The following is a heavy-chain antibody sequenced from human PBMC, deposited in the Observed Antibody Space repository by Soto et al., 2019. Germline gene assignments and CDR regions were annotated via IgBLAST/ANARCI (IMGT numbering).Heavy chain of an antibody. CDR1: GRTVASSHW. CDR3: AREIVTAGGNNYFDP. V-gene: IGHV4-4*02. J-gene: IGHJ5*02. Sequence: PSETLSLTCSVSGRTVASSHWLSWVRQSPGRGLEWIGNVYHTGDTNFNPSLQSRVTFSVHKSNNQFSLRLTSVTAADPAVYFCAREIVTAGGNNYFDPWGPGTLVTVSS. CDR2: VYHTGDT. D-gene: IGHD2-21*02.